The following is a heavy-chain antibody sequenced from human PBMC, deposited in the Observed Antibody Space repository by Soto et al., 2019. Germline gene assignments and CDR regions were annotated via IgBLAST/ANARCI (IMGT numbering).Heavy chain of an antibody. Sequence: GGSLRLSCAASGFTFSSYAMSWVRQAPGKGLEWVSAISGSGGSTYYADSVKGRFTISRDNSKNTLYLQMNSLRAEDTAVYYCAKADPVNNYYDSSGFDYWGQGTLVTVSS. CDR2: ISGSGGST. D-gene: IGHD3-22*01. CDR1: GFTFSSYA. CDR3: AKADPVNNYYDSSGFDY. J-gene: IGHJ4*02. V-gene: IGHV3-23*01.